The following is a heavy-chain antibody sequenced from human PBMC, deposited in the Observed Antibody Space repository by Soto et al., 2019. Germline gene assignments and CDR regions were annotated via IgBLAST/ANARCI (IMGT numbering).Heavy chain of an antibody. CDR2: INHSGST. CDR3: ASLWVEAPAATHDGGRHNWNYSRWFDP. J-gene: IGHJ5*02. Sequence: SETLSLTCAVYGGSFSGYYWSWIRQPPGNGLEWIGEINHSGSTNYNPSLKSRVTISVDTSKNQFSLKLSSVTAADTAVYYCASLWVEAPAATHDGGRHNWNYSRWFDPWGQGTLVTVSS. D-gene: IGHD1-7*01. V-gene: IGHV4-34*01. CDR1: GGSFSGYY.